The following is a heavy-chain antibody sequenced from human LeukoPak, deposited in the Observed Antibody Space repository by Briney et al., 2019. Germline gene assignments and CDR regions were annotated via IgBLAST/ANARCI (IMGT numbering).Heavy chain of an antibody. J-gene: IGHJ4*02. CDR2: IYPGDSDT. Sequence: GESLKISCKGSGYIFTSYWIGWVRQMPGKGLEWMGIIYPGDSDTRYSPSFQGQVTISADKSISTAYLQWSSLKASDTAMYYCARHGDGIAAAGKGTDYWGQGTLVTVSS. V-gene: IGHV5-51*01. CDR1: GYIFTSYW. D-gene: IGHD6-13*01. CDR3: ARHGDGIAAAGKGTDY.